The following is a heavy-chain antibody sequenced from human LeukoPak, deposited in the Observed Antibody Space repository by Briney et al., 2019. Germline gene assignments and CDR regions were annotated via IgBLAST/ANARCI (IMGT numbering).Heavy chain of an antibody. D-gene: IGHD3-3*01. V-gene: IGHV1-2*06. CDR3: ARDQVTIFGVPEYYFDY. Sequence: ASVKVSCKASGYTFTGYYMHWVRQAPGQGLEWMGRINPNSGVTNYAQRFQGRVTITRDTSASTAYMELSSLRSEDTAVYYCARDQVTIFGVPEYYFDYWGQGTLVTVSS. J-gene: IGHJ4*02. CDR2: INPNSGVT. CDR1: GYTFTGYY.